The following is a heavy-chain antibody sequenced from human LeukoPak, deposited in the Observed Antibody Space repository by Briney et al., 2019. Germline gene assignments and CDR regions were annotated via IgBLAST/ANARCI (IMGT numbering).Heavy chain of an antibody. CDR1: GGTFTSYA. Sequence: ASVKVSCKASGGTFTSYAISWVRQAPGQGLEWMGWISAYNGNTNYAQKLQGRVTMTTDTSTSTAYMELRSLRSDDTAVYYCARDPGYYDFWSGPPYYFDYWGQGTLVTVSS. CDR3: ARDPGYYDFWSGPPYYFDY. CDR2: ISAYNGNT. D-gene: IGHD3-3*01. J-gene: IGHJ4*02. V-gene: IGHV1-18*01.